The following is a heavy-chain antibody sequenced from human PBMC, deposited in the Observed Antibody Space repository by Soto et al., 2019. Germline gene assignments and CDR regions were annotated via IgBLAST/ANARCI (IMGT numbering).Heavy chain of an antibody. Sequence: EVQLVKSGGGLVQPGGSLRLSCAASGFTVSSNYMSWVRQAPGKGLEWVSVIYSGGSTYYADSVKGRFTISRDNSKNTLYLQMNSLRAEDTAVYYCARGLYSGWHYFDYWGQGTLVTVSS. D-gene: IGHD5-12*01. V-gene: IGHV3-66*01. J-gene: IGHJ4*02. CDR2: IYSGGST. CDR3: ARGLYSGWHYFDY. CDR1: GFTVSSNY.